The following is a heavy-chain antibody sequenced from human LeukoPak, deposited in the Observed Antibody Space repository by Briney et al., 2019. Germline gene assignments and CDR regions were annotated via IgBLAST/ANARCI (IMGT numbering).Heavy chain of an antibody. D-gene: IGHD3-22*01. J-gene: IGHJ6*02. CDR1: GYTFTSYY. CDR3: ARDCYYELHYYYGMDV. V-gene: IGHV1-46*01. CDR2: INPSGGST. Sequence: GASVKVSCKASGYTFTSYYMHWVRQAPGQGLEWMGIINPSGGSTSYAQKFQGRVTMTRDTSTSTVYMELSSLRSEDTAVYYCARDCYYELHYYYGMDVWGQGTTVTVSS.